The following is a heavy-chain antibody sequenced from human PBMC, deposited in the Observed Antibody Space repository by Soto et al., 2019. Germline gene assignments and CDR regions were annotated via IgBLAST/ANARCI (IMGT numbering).Heavy chain of an antibody. V-gene: IGHV1-46*01. D-gene: IGHD3-10*01. J-gene: IGHJ5*02. CDR1: GYACSSYY. Sequence: ASVKFSCRASGYACSSYYMHWVRQAPGQGLEWMGIINPSGGSTSYSQKFQGRVTLTRDTSTSTVYMELSSLRSEDTAVYYCARDQDGSGSYYFNWFDPWGQGTLVTVSS. CDR3: ARDQDGSGSYYFNWFDP. CDR2: INPSGGST.